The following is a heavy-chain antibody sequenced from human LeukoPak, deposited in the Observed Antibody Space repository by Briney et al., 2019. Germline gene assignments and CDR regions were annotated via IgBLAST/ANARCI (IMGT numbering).Heavy chain of an antibody. CDR2: ISSSAGSI. CDR3: ARVLLSGYGRPIDF. V-gene: IGHV3-48*03. J-gene: IGHJ4*02. Sequence: HPGGSLRLSCAASGFTFSSYEMNWVRQAPGKRLEWVSYISSSAGSIYLADSVKDRFSVSRDNAKNSLYLQMTSLRAEDTGIYYCARVLLSGYGRPIDFWGQGTLVTVSS. CDR1: GFTFSSYE. D-gene: IGHD5-12*01.